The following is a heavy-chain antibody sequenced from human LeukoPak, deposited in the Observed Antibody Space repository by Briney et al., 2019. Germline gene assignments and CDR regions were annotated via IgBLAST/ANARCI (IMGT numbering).Heavy chain of an antibody. Sequence: GASVKVSCKASRYTFTGYYMHWVRQAPGQGLEWMGWINPNSGVTDYAQYFQGRVTMTRDTSISTAYVELSRLRSDVTAVYYCARGTGEGYTYGRYYFDYWGQGTLVTVSS. J-gene: IGHJ4*02. V-gene: IGHV1-2*02. CDR1: RYTFTGYY. CDR3: ARGTGEGYTYGRYYFDY. D-gene: IGHD5-18*01. CDR2: INPNSGVT.